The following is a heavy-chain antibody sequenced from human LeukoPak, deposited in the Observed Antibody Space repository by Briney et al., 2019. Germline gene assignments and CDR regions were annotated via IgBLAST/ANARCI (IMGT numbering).Heavy chain of an antibody. CDR2: IYYSGST. J-gene: IGHJ4*02. V-gene: IGHV4-39*07. CDR1: GGSISGSNYY. CDR3: AREGTGDGDYELDY. Sequence: PSETLSLTCTVSGGSISGSNYYWGWIRQPPGKGLEWIGSIYYSGSTYYNPSLKSRVTISVDTSKNQFSLKLSSVTAADTAVYYCAREGTGDGDYELDYWGQGTLVTVSS. D-gene: IGHD4-17*01.